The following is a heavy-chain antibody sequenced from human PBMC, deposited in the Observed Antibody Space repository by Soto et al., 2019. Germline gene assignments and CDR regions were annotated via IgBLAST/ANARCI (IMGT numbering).Heavy chain of an antibody. D-gene: IGHD3-22*01. V-gene: IGHV4-31*03. CDR2: IYYSGST. CDR3: ARGHYYYDSSGYYVWFDP. CDR1: GGSISSGGYY. Sequence: QVQLQESGPGLVKPSQTLSLTCTVSGGSISSGGYYWSWIRQHPGKGLEWIGYIYYSGSTYYNPSLKSRVTISVDTSKKQFSLKLSSVTAADTAVYYCARGHYYYDSSGYYVWFDPWGQGTLVTVSS. J-gene: IGHJ5*02.